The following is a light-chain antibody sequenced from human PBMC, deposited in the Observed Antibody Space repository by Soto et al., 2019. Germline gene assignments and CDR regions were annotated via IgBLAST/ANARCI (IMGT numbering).Light chain of an antibody. CDR3: SSYGASSTL. CDR1: SIDIGSYNY. Sequence: QSVLTRPASLSGSPGQSITISCTGTSIDIGSYNYVSWYQQHPGKAPKLMIFDVSYRPSGISDRFSGSKSGNTASLTISGLQPEDEADYYCSSYGASSTLFGGGTKVTVL. V-gene: IGLV2-14*03. CDR2: DVS. J-gene: IGLJ3*02.